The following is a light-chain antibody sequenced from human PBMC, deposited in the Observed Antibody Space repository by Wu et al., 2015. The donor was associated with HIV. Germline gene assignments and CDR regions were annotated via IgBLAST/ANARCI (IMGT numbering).Light chain of an antibody. CDR1: QSVSNY. V-gene: IGKV3-11*01. J-gene: IGKJ2*01. CDR2: DAS. Sequence: EVVLTQSPATLSLSPGERATLSCRASQSVSNYLTWYQHKPGQAPRLLIYDASNRAAGIPARFSGSGSGTEFTLTITSVQSEDFAVYYCQHRSAWPVTFGLGDQAGDQT. CDR3: QHRSAWPVT.